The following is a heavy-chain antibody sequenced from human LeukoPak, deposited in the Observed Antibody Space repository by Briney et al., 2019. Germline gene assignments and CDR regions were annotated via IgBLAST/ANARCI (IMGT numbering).Heavy chain of an antibody. CDR3: AKPTCSGGRCYFDY. CDR2: ISDSGGST. CDR1: GFTFNNYA. D-gene: IGHD2-15*01. V-gene: IGHV3-23*01. J-gene: IGHJ4*02. Sequence: PGGSLRLSCAASGFTFNNYAMSWVRQALGKGLEWVSGISDSGGSTYYADSVKGRFTISRDNSKNTLYLQMNSLRGEDTAVYYCAKPTCSGGRCYFDYWGQGTLVTVSS.